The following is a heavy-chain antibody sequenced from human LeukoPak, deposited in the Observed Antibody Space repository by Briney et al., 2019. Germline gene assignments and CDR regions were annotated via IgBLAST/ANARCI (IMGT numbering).Heavy chain of an antibody. J-gene: IGHJ4*02. V-gene: IGHV3-30*04. CDR1: GFTFSSYA. D-gene: IGHD3-9*01. CDR2: ISYDGSNK. Sequence: GGSLRLSCAASGFTFSSYAMHWVRQAPGKGLEWVAVISYDGSNKYYADSVKGRFTISRDNSKNTLYLQMNSLRADDTAVYYCARVGLYFDWLLSPYFDYWGQGTLVTVSS. CDR3: ARVGLYFDWLLSPYFDY.